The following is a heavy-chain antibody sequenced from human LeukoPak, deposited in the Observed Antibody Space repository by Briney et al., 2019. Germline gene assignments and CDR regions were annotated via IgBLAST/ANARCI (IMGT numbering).Heavy chain of an antibody. CDR1: GFTFSSYA. D-gene: IGHD4-17*01. J-gene: IGHJ4*02. V-gene: IGHV3-30-3*01. Sequence: PGGSLRLSCAASGFTFSSYAMHWVRQAPGKGLEWVAVISYDGGNKYYADSVKGRFTISRDNSKNTLYLQMSSLRAEDTAVYYCAKYSGDRLIDYWGQGTLVTDSS. CDR3: AKYSGDRLIDY. CDR2: ISYDGGNK.